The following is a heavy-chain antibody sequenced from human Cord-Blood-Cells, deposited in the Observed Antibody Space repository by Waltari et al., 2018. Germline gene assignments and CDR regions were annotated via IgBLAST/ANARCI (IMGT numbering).Heavy chain of an antibody. D-gene: IGHD2-15*01. V-gene: IGHV4-39*01. CDR3: ARPQGICSGGSCYSDAFDI. CDR2: IYYSGST. CDR1: GGSISRSSYY. J-gene: IGHJ3*02. Sequence: QLQLQESGPGLVKPSETLSPTCTVSGGSISRSSYYWGWTRHPPGKGLEWIGSIYYSGSTYYNPSLKSRVTISVDTSKNQFSLKLSSVTAADTAVYYCARPQGICSGGSCYSDAFDIWGQGTMVTVSS.